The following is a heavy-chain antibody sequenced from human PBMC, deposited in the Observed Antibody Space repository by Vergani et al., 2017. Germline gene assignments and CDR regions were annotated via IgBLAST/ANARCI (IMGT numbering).Heavy chain of an antibody. CDR2: ISYDGINK. CDR3: ARDQGGPYSYGSFDY. D-gene: IGHD5-18*01. V-gene: IGHV3-30*03. J-gene: IGHJ4*02. CDR1: GFPFSSYG. Sequence: VQLVESGGGVVQPGRSLRLSCAASGFPFSSYGMHWVRQAPGQGLEWVAVISYDGINKYYADSVNGRFTISRDNSKNTLYLQMNSLRAEDTSVYYCARDQGGPYSYGSFDYWGQGTLVTVSS.